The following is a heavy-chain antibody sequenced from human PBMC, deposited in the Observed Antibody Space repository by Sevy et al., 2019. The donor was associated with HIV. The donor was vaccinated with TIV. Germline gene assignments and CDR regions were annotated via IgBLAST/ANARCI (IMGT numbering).Heavy chain of an antibody. V-gene: IGHV4-61*02. Sequence: SETLSLTCTVSGDSINNGNHWWSWFRQPAGKGLEWIGRIYRSGRGIMYNPSLERRVTISVDTSKNQFSLKVTSVIAADTAIYYCARDGIRRDYWHGLDVWGQGTTVTVSS. CDR2: IYRSGRG. D-gene: IGHD2-8*02. CDR3: ARDGIRRDYWHGLDV. CDR1: GDSINNGNHW. J-gene: IGHJ6*02.